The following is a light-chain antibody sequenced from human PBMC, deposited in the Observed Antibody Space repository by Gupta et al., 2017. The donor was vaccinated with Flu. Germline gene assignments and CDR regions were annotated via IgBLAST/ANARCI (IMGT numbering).Light chain of an antibody. CDR2: GAS. J-gene: IGKJ1*01. CDR1: QSVINNY. V-gene: IGKV3-20*01. CDR3: QHYGTSPQT. Sequence: GTLSLSPGERATLSCRASQSVINNYLAWYQQKLGQAPRLLIYGASTRATGIPDRFSGSGSGTDFTLTVSRLEPEDFAVFYCQHYGTSPQTFGQGTKVEIK.